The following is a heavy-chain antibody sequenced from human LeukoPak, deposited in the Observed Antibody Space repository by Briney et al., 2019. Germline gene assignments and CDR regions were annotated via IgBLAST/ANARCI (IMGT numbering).Heavy chain of an antibody. CDR3: AKLRSSGRSSAAN. Sequence: GGSLRLSCAASGFTFSSYGMPWVRQAPGKGLEWVAVIWYDGSNKYYADSVKGRFTISRDNSKNTLYLQMNSLRAEDTAVYYCAKLRSSGRSSAANWGQGTLVTVSS. CDR2: IWYDGSNK. D-gene: IGHD5-18*01. J-gene: IGHJ4*02. CDR1: GFTFSSYG. V-gene: IGHV3-33*06.